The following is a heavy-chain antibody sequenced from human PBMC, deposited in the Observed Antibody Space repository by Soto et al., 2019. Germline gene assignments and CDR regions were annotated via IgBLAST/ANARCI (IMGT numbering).Heavy chain of an antibody. D-gene: IGHD2-21*01. CDR3: ARDAAAINYYYYGMDV. CDR1: GGSVSSGSYY. Sequence: SETLSLTCTVSGGSVSSGSYYWSWIRQPPGKGLEWIGYIYYSGSTNYNPSLKSRVTISVDTSKNQFSLKLSSVTTADTAVYYXARDAAAINYYYYGMDVWGQGTTVTVSS. J-gene: IGHJ6*02. V-gene: IGHV4-61*01. CDR2: IYYSGST.